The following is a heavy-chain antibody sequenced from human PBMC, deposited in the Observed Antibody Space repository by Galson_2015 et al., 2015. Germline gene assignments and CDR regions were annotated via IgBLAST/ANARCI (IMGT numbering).Heavy chain of an antibody. Sequence: SLRLSCAASGFTFSSYAMSWVRQAPGKGLEWVSGVSGSGYGSYYADSVKGRFTISRDNSKNTLFLQMNSLGAEDTAIYYCAKETRLAVTTGDIDYWGLGTLATVSS. CDR3: AKETRLAVTTGDIDY. J-gene: IGHJ4*02. CDR2: VSGSGYGS. V-gene: IGHV3-23*01. CDR1: GFTFSSYA. D-gene: IGHD4-11*01.